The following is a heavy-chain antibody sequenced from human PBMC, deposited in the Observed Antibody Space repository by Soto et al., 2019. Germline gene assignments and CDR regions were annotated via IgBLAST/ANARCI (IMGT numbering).Heavy chain of an antibody. V-gene: IGHV3-15*01. CDR1: GFTFSNAW. Sequence: GGSLRLSCAASGFTFSNAWMSWVRQAPGKGLEWVGLIKKKTDGGTTDYAAPVKGRFTISRDDSKNTLYLQMSSLKTEDTAVYYCRTQWRDWGQGTLVTVS. D-gene: IGHD6-19*01. CDR3: RTQWRD. CDR2: IKKKTDGGTT. J-gene: IGHJ4*02.